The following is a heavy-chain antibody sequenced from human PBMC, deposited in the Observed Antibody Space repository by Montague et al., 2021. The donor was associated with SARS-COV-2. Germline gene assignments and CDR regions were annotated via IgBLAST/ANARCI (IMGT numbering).Heavy chain of an antibody. CDR1: GFTFSSYA. V-gene: IGHV3-30*06. Sequence: SLRLSCAASGFTFSSYAMHWIRQAPGKGPEWVAIISHGGSEKKYADSVKGRFPISRDDSKNTLSLQTDSLTSEDTALYYCAQGRRFTGTLDSWGQGTLVTVS. CDR2: ISHGGSEK. J-gene: IGHJ4*02. D-gene: IGHD1-7*01. CDR3: AQGRRFTGTLDS.